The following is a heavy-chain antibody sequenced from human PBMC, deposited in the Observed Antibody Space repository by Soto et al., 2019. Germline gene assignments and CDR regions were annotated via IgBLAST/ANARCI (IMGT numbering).Heavy chain of an antibody. V-gene: IGHV3-11*01. D-gene: IGHD4-17*01. CDR1: GFTFSDYY. CDR3: ARDSDYGDYYFDP. CDR2: ISSSGSTI. J-gene: IGHJ5*02. Sequence: GGSLRLSCAASGFTFSDYYMSWIRQAPGKGLEWVSYISSSGSTIYYADSVKGRFTISRDNAKNSLYLQMNSLRAEDTAVYYCARDSDYGDYYFDPWGQGTLVTVSS.